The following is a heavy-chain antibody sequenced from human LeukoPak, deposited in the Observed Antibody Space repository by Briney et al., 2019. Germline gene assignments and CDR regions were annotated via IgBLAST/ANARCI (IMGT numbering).Heavy chain of an antibody. CDR3: ARTLSNWNYPTWLDP. CDR1: GFTFSSYA. Sequence: GGSLRLSCAASGFTFSSYAMTWVRQAPGKGLEWVSAISGGGDSAFYADSVKGRFTISRDNSKNTLYLQMNSLRAEDTAVYYCARTLSNWNYPTWLDPWGQGTLVTVSS. J-gene: IGHJ5*02. CDR2: ISGGGDSA. D-gene: IGHD1-7*01. V-gene: IGHV3-23*01.